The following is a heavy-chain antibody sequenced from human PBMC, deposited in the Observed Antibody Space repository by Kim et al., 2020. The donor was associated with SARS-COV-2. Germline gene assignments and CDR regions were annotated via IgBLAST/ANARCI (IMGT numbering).Heavy chain of an antibody. CDR3: ARQGGSGWSSGYGMDV. CDR1: GFTFSGYW. Sequence: GGSLRLSCSASGFTFSGYWMHWVRQAPGEGLVWVSRINSDGSSTSYADSVKGRFTISRDNAKKTLYLQMNSLRAEETAEYYCARQGGSGWSSGYGMDVWGQGTTVTVSS. D-gene: IGHD6-19*01. J-gene: IGHJ6*02. CDR2: INSDGSST. V-gene: IGHV3-74*01.